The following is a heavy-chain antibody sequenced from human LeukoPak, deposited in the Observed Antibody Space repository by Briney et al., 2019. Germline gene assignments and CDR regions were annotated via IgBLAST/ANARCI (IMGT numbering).Heavy chain of an antibody. CDR1: GFTFSSYS. D-gene: IGHD6-19*01. V-gene: IGHV3-21*01. Sequence: PGGSLRLSCAVSGFTFSSYSFNWVRQAPGKGLEWVSSITPSSAYIWYADSVRGRFTISRDNAQNSLYLQMNSLRVEDTALYYCVRELSGSGNVYYFDRWGQGTLVTVSS. CDR3: VRELSGSGNVYYFDR. J-gene: IGHJ4*02. CDR2: ITPSSAYI.